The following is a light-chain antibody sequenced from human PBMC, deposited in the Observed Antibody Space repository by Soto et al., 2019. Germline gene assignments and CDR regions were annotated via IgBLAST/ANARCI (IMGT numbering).Light chain of an antibody. CDR2: AAS. CDR1: QSIDSY. V-gene: IGKV1-39*01. CDR3: QQSYSKGYT. J-gene: IGKJ2*01. Sequence: DIQMTQSPSSLSASVGDRVTITCRTSQSIDSYLNWYQQRPGKAPNLLIYAASSLQSGVPSRFSGSGSGTDFTLTISSLQPEDFATYYCQQSYSKGYTFGQGTKLEVK.